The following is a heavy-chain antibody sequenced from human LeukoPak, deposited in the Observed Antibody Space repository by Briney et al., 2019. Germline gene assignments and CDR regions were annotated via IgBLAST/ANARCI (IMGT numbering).Heavy chain of an antibody. D-gene: IGHD3-10*01. Sequence: PGGSLRLFCAASGFTFSNYGMSWVRQAPGKGLEWVSAISGSGGSTNYADSVKGRFTISRDNSKNTLHLQMNSLRAEDTAVYYCAKDIYGSGSYYPDYWGQGTLVTVSS. CDR1: GFTFSNYG. J-gene: IGHJ4*02. CDR2: ISGSGGST. CDR3: AKDIYGSGSYYPDY. V-gene: IGHV3-23*01.